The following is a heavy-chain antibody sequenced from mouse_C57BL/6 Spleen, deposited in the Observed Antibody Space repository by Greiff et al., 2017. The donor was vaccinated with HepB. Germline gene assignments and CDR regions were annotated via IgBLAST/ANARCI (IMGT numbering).Heavy chain of an antibody. J-gene: IGHJ1*03. V-gene: IGHV1-53*01. CDR1: GYTFPTYW. CDR3: ARAPPLYHTDG. CDR2: INPSNGGT. D-gene: IGHD5-1-1*01. Sequence: QVQLQQPGPELVKPGASVKLSCRTSGYTFPTYWMHWVKQRPGKGLEWIGNINPSNGGTNYNEKFKSKATLTVDKSSSTAYMQLSSLTSEYSAGYYGARAPPLYHTDGWGKGTTVTVSP.